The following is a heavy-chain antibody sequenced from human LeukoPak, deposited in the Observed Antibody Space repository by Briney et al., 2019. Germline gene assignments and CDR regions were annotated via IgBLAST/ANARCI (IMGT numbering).Heavy chain of an antibody. CDR3: ARFIDEIDNWFDP. V-gene: IGHV4-61*02. D-gene: IGHD3-16*02. J-gene: IGHJ5*02. CDR1: GGSINSGSYY. Sequence: PSETLSLTCTVSGGSINSGSYYWSWIRQPAGKGLEWIGRISTSGSTNYNPSLKSRVTISVDTSKNQFSLKLSSVTAADTAVYYCARFIDEIDNWFDPWGQGTLVTVSS. CDR2: ISTSGST.